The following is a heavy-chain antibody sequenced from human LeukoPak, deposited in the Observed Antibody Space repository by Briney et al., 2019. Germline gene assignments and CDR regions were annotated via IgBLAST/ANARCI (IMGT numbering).Heavy chain of an antibody. J-gene: IGHJ4*02. D-gene: IGHD3-10*02. Sequence: ASVKGSCKASGYTFTSYYMHWVRQAPGQGLEWMGIINPSGGSTSYAQKFQGRVTMTRDTSTSTVYMELSSLRSEDTAVYYCARVPTRVGYFDYWGQGTLVTVSS. V-gene: IGHV1-46*01. CDR3: ARVPTRVGYFDY. CDR1: GYTFTSYY. CDR2: INPSGGST.